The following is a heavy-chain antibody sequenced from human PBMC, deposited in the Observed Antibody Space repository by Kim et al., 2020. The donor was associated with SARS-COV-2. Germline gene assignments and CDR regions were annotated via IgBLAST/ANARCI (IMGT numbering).Heavy chain of an antibody. CDR3: ARVLLWFRETLDY. Sequence: GGSLRLSCAASGFTFSSYAMHWVRQAPGKGLEWVAVISYDGSNKYYADSVKGRFTISRDNSKNTLYLQMNSLRAEDTAVYYCARVLLWFRETLDYWGQGTLVTVSS. J-gene: IGHJ4*02. V-gene: IGHV3-30-3*01. CDR2: ISYDGSNK. CDR1: GFTFSSYA. D-gene: IGHD3-10*01.